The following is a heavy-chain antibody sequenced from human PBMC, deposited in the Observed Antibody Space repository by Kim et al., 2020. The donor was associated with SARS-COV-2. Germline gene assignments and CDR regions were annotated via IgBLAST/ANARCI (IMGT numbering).Heavy chain of an antibody. CDR3: ARCQVLLWLREPYFDY. V-gene: IGHV4-34*01. D-gene: IGHD3-10*01. J-gene: IGHJ4*02. CDR1: GGSFSGYY. CDR2: INHSGST. Sequence: SETLSLTCAVYGGSFSGYYWSWIRQPPGKGLEWIGEINHSGSTNDNPSLTSRVTISVDTSKNQFYLKLRSVTAADTAVYYCARCQVLLWLREPYFDYCGQGTLVTVSS.